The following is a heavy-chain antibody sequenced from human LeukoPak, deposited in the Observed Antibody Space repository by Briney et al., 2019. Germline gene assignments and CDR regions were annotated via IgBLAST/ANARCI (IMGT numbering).Heavy chain of an antibody. CDR3: ARDYYGSGSYSTDC. Sequence: ASVKVSCKASGYTFTGYQIHWVRQAPGQGLEWMGCINPNNGATNYAQEFQGRVTMTRDTSIGTAYMELSRLKSDDTALYYCARDYYGSGSYSTDCWGQGTLVTVSS. CDR1: GYTFTGYQ. D-gene: IGHD3-10*01. J-gene: IGHJ4*02. V-gene: IGHV1-2*02. CDR2: INPNNGAT.